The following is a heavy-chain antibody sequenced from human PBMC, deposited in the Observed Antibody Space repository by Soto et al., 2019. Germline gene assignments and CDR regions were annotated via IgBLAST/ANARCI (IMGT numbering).Heavy chain of an antibody. CDR2: IRVYSGHT. CDR3: ATSPMAARYGNWFDR. Sequence: QVQLVQSGAEVKKPGASVTVSCKASGYTFSSSIISWVRQAPGQGLEWMGWIRVYSGHTNYVPKFQGRVTVTTDASTSTANMELRSLRSEDTAVYYCATSPMAARYGNWFDRWGHGTLVTVSS. CDR1: GYTFSSSI. J-gene: IGHJ5*02. V-gene: IGHV1-18*04. D-gene: IGHD5-18*01.